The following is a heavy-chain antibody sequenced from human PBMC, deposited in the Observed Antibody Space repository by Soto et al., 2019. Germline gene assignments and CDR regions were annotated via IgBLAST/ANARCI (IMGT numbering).Heavy chain of an antibody. D-gene: IGHD3-22*01. CDR2: INHSESP. Sequence: SETLSLTCAVYGGSFSGYYWSWIRQPPGKGLEWIGEINHSESPNYNPSLKSRVTISVDTSKNQFSLKRSSVTAADTAVYYCANQASSGYYYDALDIWGQGTMVTVSS. J-gene: IGHJ3*02. CDR1: GGSFSGYY. V-gene: IGHV4-34*01. CDR3: ANQASSGYYYDALDI.